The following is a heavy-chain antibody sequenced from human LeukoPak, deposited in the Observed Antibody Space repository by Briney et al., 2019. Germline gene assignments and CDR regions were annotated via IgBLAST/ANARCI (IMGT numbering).Heavy chain of an antibody. D-gene: IGHD1-7*01. J-gene: IGHJ4*02. CDR3: ARDHQLRRGDY. CDR2: ISSSSSTI. V-gene: IGHV3-48*01. CDR1: GFTFSSYS. Sequence: GGSLRLSCAASGFTFSSYSMNWVRQAPGKGLEWVSYISSSSSTIYYADSVKGRFTISRDNAKNSLYLQMNSQRAEDTAVYYCARDHQLRRGDYWGQGTLVTVSS.